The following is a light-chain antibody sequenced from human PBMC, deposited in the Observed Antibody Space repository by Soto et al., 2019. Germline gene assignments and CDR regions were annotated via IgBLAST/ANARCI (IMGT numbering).Light chain of an antibody. CDR3: CSYAGSSTLV. CDR2: EGS. J-gene: IGLJ2*01. V-gene: IGLV2-23*01. CDR1: SSDVGSYNL. Sequence: QYVLTQPASVSGSPGQSITISCTGNSSDVGSYNLVSWYQQHPGKAPKLMIYEGSKRPSGVSNRFSGSKSGNTASLTISGLQAEDEADYYCCSYAGSSTLVFVGGTKLTVL.